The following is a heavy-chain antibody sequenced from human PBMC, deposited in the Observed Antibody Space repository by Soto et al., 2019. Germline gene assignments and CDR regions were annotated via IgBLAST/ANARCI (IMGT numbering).Heavy chain of an antibody. CDR2: INHSGST. Sequence: PSETLSLTCAVSGGSISSSNWWSWVRQPPGKGLEWIGEINHSGSTNYNPSLKSRVTISVDTSNKQFSLNLSSVTAADTAVYYCAIPSRFLEWSSYYYYYGMEVWGQGTTVTVS. CDR1: GGSISSSNW. J-gene: IGHJ6*02. D-gene: IGHD3-3*01. CDR3: AIPSRFLEWSSYYYYYGMEV. V-gene: IGHV4-4*02.